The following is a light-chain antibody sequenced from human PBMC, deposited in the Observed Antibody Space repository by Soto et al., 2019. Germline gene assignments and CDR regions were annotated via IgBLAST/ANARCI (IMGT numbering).Light chain of an antibody. J-gene: IGLJ3*02. CDR1: SSDVGGYNF. Sequence: QSVLTQPASVSGSPGQSIAISCTGTSSDVGGYNFVSWYQHHPGRAPKLIIYEVSNRPSGLSDRFSGSKSGNTASLTISGLQPEDEADYYCSSYTPSRTWVFGGGTKLTVL. CDR3: SSYTPSRTWV. V-gene: IGLV2-14*01. CDR2: EVS.